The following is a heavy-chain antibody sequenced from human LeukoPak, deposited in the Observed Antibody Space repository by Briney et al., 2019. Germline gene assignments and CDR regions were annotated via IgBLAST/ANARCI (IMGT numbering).Heavy chain of an antibody. V-gene: IGHV1-18*01. CDR2: ISVYNGNT. CDR3: ARGPVVVVAATRYWFDP. D-gene: IGHD2-15*01. CDR1: GYIFTTYG. Sequence: ASVKVSCKASGYIFTTYGLSWVRQAPGQGLEWMGWISVYNGNTNYAQKFQGRVTMTTDTSTSTAYMELSRLRSDDTAVYYCARGPVVVVAATRYWFDPWGQGTLVTVSS. J-gene: IGHJ5*02.